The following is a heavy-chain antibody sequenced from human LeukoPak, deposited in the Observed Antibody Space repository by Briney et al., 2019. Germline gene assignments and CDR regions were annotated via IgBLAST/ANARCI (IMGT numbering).Heavy chain of an antibody. Sequence: SVKVSCKASGGTFSSYAISWVRQAPGQGLEWMGGIIPIFGTANYAQKFQGRVTITADKSTSTAYMELSSLRSEDTAVYYCARGYCSGGSCNEWFYPWGQGTLVTVSS. V-gene: IGHV1-69*06. CDR1: GGTFSSYA. CDR2: IIPIFGTA. J-gene: IGHJ5*02. D-gene: IGHD2-15*01. CDR3: ARGYCSGGSCNEWFYP.